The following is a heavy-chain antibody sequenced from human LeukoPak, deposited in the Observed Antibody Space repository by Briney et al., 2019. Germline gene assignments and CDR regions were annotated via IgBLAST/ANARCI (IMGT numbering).Heavy chain of an antibody. CDR1: GLSFSSYN. CDR3: AAASAFSSGWRS. V-gene: IGHV3-48*01. CDR2: ITANNTTK. J-gene: IGHJ5*02. Sequence: PGGSLRLSCTASGLSFSSYNMNWVRQAPGKGPEWVAYITANNTTKYYADSVKGRFTISRDNAKKSLFLQMNSLRAEDTAVYYCAAASAFSSGWRSWGQGTVVTVSS. D-gene: IGHD6-25*01.